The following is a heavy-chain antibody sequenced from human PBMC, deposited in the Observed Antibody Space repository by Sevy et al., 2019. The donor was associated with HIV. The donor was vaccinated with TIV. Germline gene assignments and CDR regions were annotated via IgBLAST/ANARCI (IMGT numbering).Heavy chain of an antibody. V-gene: IGHV3-33*01. Sequence: GGSLRLSCAASGFTFSSYGMHWVRQAPGKGLEWVAVIWYDGSNKYYADSVKGRFTISRDNSKNTLYVQMNSLRAEDTDVYYCARDGGESGRYGHYYYYGMDVWGHGTTVTVSS. J-gene: IGHJ6*02. CDR2: IWYDGSNK. D-gene: IGHD1-26*01. CDR1: GFTFSSYG. CDR3: ARDGGESGRYGHYYYYGMDV.